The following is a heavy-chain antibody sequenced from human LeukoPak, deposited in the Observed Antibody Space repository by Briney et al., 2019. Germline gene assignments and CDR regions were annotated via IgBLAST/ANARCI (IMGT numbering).Heavy chain of an antibody. CDR1: GGSISSYY. CDR2: IYTSGST. J-gene: IGHJ4*02. CDR3: ARHRYSGSPHFDY. Sequence: SGTLSLTCTVSGGSISSYYWSWIRQPPGKGLEWIGYIYTSGSTNYNPSLKSRVTISVDTSKNQFSLKLSSVTAADTAVYYCARHRYSGSPHFDYWGQGTLVTVSS. D-gene: IGHD1-26*01. V-gene: IGHV4-4*09.